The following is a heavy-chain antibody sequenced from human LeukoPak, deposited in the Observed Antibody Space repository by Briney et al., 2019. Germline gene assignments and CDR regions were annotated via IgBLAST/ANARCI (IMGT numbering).Heavy chain of an antibody. CDR1: GYTFTGYY. CDR3: ARGEYYDFWSGYYPAGGDWFDP. V-gene: IGHV7-4-1*02. CDR2: INTNTGNP. D-gene: IGHD3-3*01. J-gene: IGHJ5*02. Sequence: ASVKVSCKASGYTFTGYYMHWVRQAPGQGLEWMGWINTNTGNPTYAQGFTGRFVFSLDTSVSTAYLQISSLKAEDTAVYYCARGEYYDFWSGYYPAGGDWFDPWGQGTLVTVSS.